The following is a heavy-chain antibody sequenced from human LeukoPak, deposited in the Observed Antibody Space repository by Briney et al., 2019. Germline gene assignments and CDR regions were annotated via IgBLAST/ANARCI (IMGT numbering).Heavy chain of an antibody. CDR1: GGSISSYY. CDR3: ASHLVDYDFWSGYTY. CDR2: IYYSGST. D-gene: IGHD3-3*01. Sequence: PSETLSLTCTVSGGSISSYYWSWIRQPPGKGLEWIGYIYYSGSTNYNPSLKSRVTISVDTSKNQFSLKLSSVTAADTAVYYCASHLVDYDFWSGYTYWGQGTLVTVSS. J-gene: IGHJ4*02. V-gene: IGHV4-59*01.